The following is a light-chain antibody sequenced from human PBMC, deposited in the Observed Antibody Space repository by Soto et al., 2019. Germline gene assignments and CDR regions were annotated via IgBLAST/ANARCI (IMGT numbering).Light chain of an antibody. CDR2: DAS. CDR1: QSVSSY. V-gene: IGKV3-11*01. Sequence: EIVLTQSPVTLSLSPGERATLSCRASQSVSSYLAWYQQKPGQAPRLLIYDASNRATGIPARFSGSGSGTDFTLTISSLEPEDFAVYYCQQRSDRPPTFGQGTRLEIK. CDR3: QQRSDRPPT. J-gene: IGKJ5*01.